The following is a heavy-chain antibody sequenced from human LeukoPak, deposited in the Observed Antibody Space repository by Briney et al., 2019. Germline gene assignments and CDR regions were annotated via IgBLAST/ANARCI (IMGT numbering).Heavy chain of an antibody. V-gene: IGHV1-69*01. Sequence: SVKVSCKASGGTFSSYAVSWVRQAPGQGLEWMGGIIPIFGTANYAQKFQGRVTITADESTSTAYMELSSLRSEDTAVYYCARDGRGENWFDPWGQGTLVTVSS. J-gene: IGHJ5*02. CDR3: ARDGRGENWFDP. CDR1: GGTFSSYA. D-gene: IGHD3-10*01. CDR2: IIPIFGTA.